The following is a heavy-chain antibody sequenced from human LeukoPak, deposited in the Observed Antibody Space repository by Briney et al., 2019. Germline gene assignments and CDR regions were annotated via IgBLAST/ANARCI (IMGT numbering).Heavy chain of an antibody. V-gene: IGHV3-15*01. D-gene: IGHD2-2*01. J-gene: IGHJ4*02. CDR2: IKSKTDGGTT. Sequence: ETLSLTCAVYGGSFSGYYWSWVRQAPGKGLEWVGRIKSKTDGGTTDYAAPVKGRFTISRDDSKNTLYLQMNSLKTEDTAVYYCTTIPGLYCSSTSCRNDFDYWGQGTLVTVSS. CDR3: TTIPGLYCSSTSCRNDFDY. CDR1: GGSFSGYY.